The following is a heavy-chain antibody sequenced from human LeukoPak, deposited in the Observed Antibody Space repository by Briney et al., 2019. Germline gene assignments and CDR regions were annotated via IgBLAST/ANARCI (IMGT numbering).Heavy chain of an antibody. CDR2: TYYGSKWYN. J-gene: IGHJ3*02. CDR1: GDSVSSNSAT. Sequence: SQTLSLTCVISGDSVSSNSATWNWIRQSPSRGLEWLGRTYYGSKWYNDFVVSMKSRVTINPDTSKNQFSLQLNSVTPEDTAVYYCARDPAYTTGWTKNAFDIWGQGTMVTVSS. D-gene: IGHD6-19*01. CDR3: ARDPAYTTGWTKNAFDI. V-gene: IGHV6-1*01.